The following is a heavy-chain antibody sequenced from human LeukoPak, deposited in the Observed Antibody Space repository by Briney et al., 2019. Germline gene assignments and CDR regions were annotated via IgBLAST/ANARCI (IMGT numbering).Heavy chain of an antibody. Sequence: SETLSLTCTVSGGSISSGDYYWSWIRQPPGKGLEWIEYIYYSGSTYYNPSLKSRVTISVDTSKNQFSLKLSSVTAADTAVYYCARDYYVAAAGTGTYYGMDVWGQGTTVTVSS. V-gene: IGHV4-30-4*01. J-gene: IGHJ6*02. CDR2: IYYSGST. D-gene: IGHD6-13*01. CDR1: GGSISSGDYY. CDR3: ARDYYVAAAGTGTYYGMDV.